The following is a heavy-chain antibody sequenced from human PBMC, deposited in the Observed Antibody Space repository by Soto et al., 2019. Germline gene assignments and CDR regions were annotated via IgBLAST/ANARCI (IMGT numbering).Heavy chain of an antibody. CDR1: GFSLSTSGMC. Sequence: SGPTLVNPTQTLTLTCTFSGFSLSTSGMCVSWIRQPPGKALEWLALIDWDDDKYYSTSLKTRLTISKDTSKNQVVLTITNMDPVDTATYYCARIGGSGWPYYYYVMDVWGKGTTVTVSS. D-gene: IGHD6-19*01. V-gene: IGHV2-70*01. J-gene: IGHJ6*04. CDR2: IDWDDDK. CDR3: ARIGGSGWPYYYYVMDV.